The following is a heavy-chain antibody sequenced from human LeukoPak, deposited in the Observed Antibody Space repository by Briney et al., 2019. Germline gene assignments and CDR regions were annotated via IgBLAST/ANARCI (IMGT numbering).Heavy chain of an antibody. CDR3: ARVGTPSIVVVPAAIRN. CDR1: GFTFSSYS. V-gene: IGHV3-21*01. CDR2: ISSSSSYI. Sequence: GGSLRLSWAASGFTFSSYSMNWVRQAPGKGLEWVSSISSSSSYIYYADSVKGRFTISRDNAKNSLYLQMNSLRAEDTAVYYCARVGTPSIVVVPAAIRNWGQGTLVTVSS. J-gene: IGHJ4*02. D-gene: IGHD2-2*02.